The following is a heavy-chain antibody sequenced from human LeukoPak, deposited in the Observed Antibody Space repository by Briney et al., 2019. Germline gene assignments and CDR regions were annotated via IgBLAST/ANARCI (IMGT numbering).Heavy chain of an antibody. CDR1: GFTFTSYS. CDR3: VRDRGRYDSSGYYYEGYFDY. J-gene: IGHJ4*02. V-gene: IGHV3-21*01. CDR2: ISSRSNYI. Sequence: PGGSLRLSCAAPGFTFTSYSMNWVRLAPGKGLEWVSCISSRSNYIYYADSVKGRFTISRDNAKNSLYLQMNSLRAEDTAVYYCVRDRGRYDSSGYYYEGYFDYWGQGTLVTVSS. D-gene: IGHD3-22*01.